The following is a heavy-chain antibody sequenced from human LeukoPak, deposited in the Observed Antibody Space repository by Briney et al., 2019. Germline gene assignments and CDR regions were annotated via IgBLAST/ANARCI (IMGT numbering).Heavy chain of an antibody. J-gene: IGHJ3*02. D-gene: IGHD1-26*01. CDR1: AGSISSGSYY. V-gene: IGHV4-61*02. CDR2: IYTTGST. CDR3: ARVGGTDAFDI. Sequence: TLSLTCTVSAGSISSGSYYWNWLRQPAGKGLEWIGRIYTTGSTNYNPSLKSRVTITIDTSKDQFSLKLSSVTAADTDVYYCARVGGTDAFDIWGQGTMVTVSS.